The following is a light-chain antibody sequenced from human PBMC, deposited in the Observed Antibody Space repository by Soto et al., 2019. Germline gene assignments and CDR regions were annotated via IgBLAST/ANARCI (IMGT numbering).Light chain of an antibody. J-gene: IGKJ1*01. CDR2: HAS. CDR3: QQYNTYSWT. CDR1: RSLSSDY. V-gene: IGKV3-20*01. Sequence: IVLMQSPGTLSLSPGERATLSCRASRSLSSDYLAWYQQKPGQAPRLLFYHASRRATGTPDRFSVSGSGTDFTLTISRLEPDDFATYYCQQYNTYSWTFGQGTKVDIK.